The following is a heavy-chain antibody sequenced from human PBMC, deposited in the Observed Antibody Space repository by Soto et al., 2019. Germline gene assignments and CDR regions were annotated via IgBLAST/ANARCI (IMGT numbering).Heavy chain of an antibody. CDR1: GYTFTNYW. CDR2: IYTGDSDT. Sequence: PGESLKISCKGSGYTFTNYWIGWVSQMPGKGPEWMGIIYTGDSDTKYNPSFQGQVTISADKSITTTYLQWSSLKAADTAIYYFAASIFYYGVDVWGQGTTVTVSS. J-gene: IGHJ6*02. V-gene: IGHV5-51*01. CDR3: AASIFYYGVDV.